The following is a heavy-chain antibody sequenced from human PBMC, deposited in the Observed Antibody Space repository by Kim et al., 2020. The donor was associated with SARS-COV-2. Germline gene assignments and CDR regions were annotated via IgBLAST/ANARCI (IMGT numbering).Heavy chain of an antibody. CDR1: GGSISSGGYY. D-gene: IGHD3-22*01. J-gene: IGHJ6*02. Sequence: SETLSLTCTVSGGSISSGGYYWSWIRQHPGKGLEWIGYIYYSGSTYYNPSLKSRVTISVDTSKNQFSLKLSSVTAADTAVYYCARDLRYYYDSRSGMDVWGQGTTVTVSS. CDR2: IYYSGST. CDR3: ARDLRYYYDSRSGMDV. V-gene: IGHV4-31*03.